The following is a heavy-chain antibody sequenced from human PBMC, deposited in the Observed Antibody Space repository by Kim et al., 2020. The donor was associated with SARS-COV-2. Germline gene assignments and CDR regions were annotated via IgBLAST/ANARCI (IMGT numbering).Heavy chain of an antibody. J-gene: IGHJ6*02. D-gene: IGHD3-3*01. V-gene: IGHV3-23*01. Sequence: GGSLRLSCAASGFTFSSYAMSWVRQAPGKGLEWVSAISGGGGSTYYADSVKGRFTISRDNTKNTLYLQMNSLRAEDTAVYYCAKDVFRITIFGVVTRGGIDLWGQGTTVTVSS. CDR1: GFTFSSYA. CDR2: ISGGGGST. CDR3: AKDVFRITIFGVVTRGGIDL.